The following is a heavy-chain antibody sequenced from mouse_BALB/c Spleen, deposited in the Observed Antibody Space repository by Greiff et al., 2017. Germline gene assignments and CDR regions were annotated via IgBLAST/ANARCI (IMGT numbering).Heavy chain of an antibody. Sequence: EVMLVESGGGLVQPGGSLKLSCAASGFTFSSYTMSWVRQTPEKRLEWVAYISNGGGSTYYPDTVKGRFTISRDNAKNTLYLQMSSLKSEDTAMYYCARHGGYDGDYFDYWGQGTTLTVSS. D-gene: IGHD2-2*01. CDR2: ISNGGGST. V-gene: IGHV5-12-2*01. CDR1: GFTFSSYT. CDR3: ARHGGYDGDYFDY. J-gene: IGHJ2*01.